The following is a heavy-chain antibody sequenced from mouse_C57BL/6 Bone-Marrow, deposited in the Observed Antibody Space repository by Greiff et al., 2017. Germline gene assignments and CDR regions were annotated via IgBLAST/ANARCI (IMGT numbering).Heavy chain of an antibody. CDR1: GYTFTSYW. D-gene: IGHD2-2*01. V-gene: IGHV1-72*01. CDR2: IDPNSGGT. CDR3: ARSGALWLRLDFDV. J-gene: IGHJ1*03. Sequence: QVQLQQSGAELVKPGASVKLSCKASGYTFTSYWMHWVKQRPGRGLEWIGRIDPNSGGTKYNEKFKSKATLTVDKPSSKAYLQLSSLNSEDSAVYYCARSGALWLRLDFDVWGTGTTVTVSS.